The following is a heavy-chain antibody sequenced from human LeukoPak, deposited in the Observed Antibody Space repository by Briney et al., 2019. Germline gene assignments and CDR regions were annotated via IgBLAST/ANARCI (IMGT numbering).Heavy chain of an antibody. J-gene: IGHJ4*02. CDR1: GFTFSSYA. Sequence: GGSLRLSCAASGFTFSSYAMNWVRQAPGKGLEYVSSISYNGGSTYYANSVRGRFTISRDNSKNTLYLQMGSPRAEDMAVYYCARLAGGSYSDYWGQGILVTVSS. D-gene: IGHD1-26*01. CDR3: ARLAGGSYSDY. V-gene: IGHV3-64*01. CDR2: ISYNGGST.